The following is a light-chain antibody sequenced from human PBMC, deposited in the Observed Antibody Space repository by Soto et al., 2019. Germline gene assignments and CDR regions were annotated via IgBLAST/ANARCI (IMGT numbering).Light chain of an antibody. Sequence: QSALTQPASVSGSPGQSITISCTGTSSDIGCYDYVSWYQHHSGKAPKLIIYEVNNRPSGVSNRFSGSKSVNTASLTISGLQAEDEADYYCSSHSSSSAYYVFGTGTKLTVL. CDR1: SSDIGCYDY. CDR3: SSHSSSSAYYV. CDR2: EVN. J-gene: IGLJ1*01. V-gene: IGLV2-14*01.